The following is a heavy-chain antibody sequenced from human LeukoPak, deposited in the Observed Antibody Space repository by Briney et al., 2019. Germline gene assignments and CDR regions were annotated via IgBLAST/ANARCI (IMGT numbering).Heavy chain of an antibody. CDR1: GFTFSSYA. Sequence: PGGSLRLSCAASGFTFSSYAMSWVRQAPGKGLEWVSAISGSGGSTYYADSVKGRFTISRDNSKNTLYLQMNSLRAEDTAVYYCPKDVPFYYVRSGPNVYYFDYWGREPWSPSPQ. D-gene: IGHD3-22*01. V-gene: IGHV3-23*01. CDR3: PKDVPFYYVRSGPNVYYFDY. CDR2: ISGSGGST. J-gene: IGHJ4*02.